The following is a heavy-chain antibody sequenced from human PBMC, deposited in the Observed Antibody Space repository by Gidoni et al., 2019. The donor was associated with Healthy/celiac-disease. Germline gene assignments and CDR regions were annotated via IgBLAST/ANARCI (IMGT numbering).Heavy chain of an antibody. D-gene: IGHD6-13*01. CDR2: ISWNSGSI. CDR3: ARGLGFLAAAFDY. Sequence: EVQLVESGGGLVQPGRSLRLSCAASGFTFDDYAMHWVRQAPGKGLEWVSGISWNSGSIGYADSVKGRFTISRDNAKNSLYLQMNSLRAEDTALYYCARGLGFLAAAFDYWGQGTLVTVSS. J-gene: IGHJ4*02. CDR1: GFTFDDYA. V-gene: IGHV3-9*01.